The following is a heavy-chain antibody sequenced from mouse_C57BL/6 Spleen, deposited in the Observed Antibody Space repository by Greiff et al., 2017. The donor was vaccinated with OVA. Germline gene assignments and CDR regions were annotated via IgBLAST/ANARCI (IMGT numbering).Heavy chain of an antibody. Sequence: VQLQQSGAELAKPGASVKLSCKASGFTFTSYWMHWVKQRPGQGLEWIGYINPSSGYTKYNQKFKDKATLTADKSSSTAYMQLSSLTYEDSAVYYCAREDYDGLLPPDYWGQGTTLTVSS. V-gene: IGHV1-7*01. D-gene: IGHD2-3*01. CDR3: AREDYDGLLPPDY. J-gene: IGHJ2*01. CDR1: GFTFTSYW. CDR2: INPSSGYT.